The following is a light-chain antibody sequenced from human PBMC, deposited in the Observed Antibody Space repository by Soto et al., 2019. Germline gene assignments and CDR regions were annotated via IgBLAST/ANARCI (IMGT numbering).Light chain of an antibody. CDR2: EAS. J-gene: IGKJ1*01. Sequence: DIQMTQSPSTLSASVGDRVTITCRASQSISSWLAWYQQKPGQAPKLLIYEASNLESGVPSRFSVSGSGTEFTLTSSGLQPDYSATYCCQQYSYHWAFGQGTKVEIK. CDR1: QSISSW. V-gene: IGKV1-5*01. CDR3: QQYSYHWA.